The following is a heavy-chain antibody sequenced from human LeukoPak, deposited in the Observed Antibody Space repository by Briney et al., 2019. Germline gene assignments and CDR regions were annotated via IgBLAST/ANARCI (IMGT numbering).Heavy chain of an antibody. V-gene: IGHV4-39*07. D-gene: IGHD2-2*01. CDR2: INHSGST. CDR1: GGSISSSSYY. Sequence: SETLSLTCTVSGGSISSSSYYWGWIRQPPGKGLEWIGEINHSGSTNYNPSLKSRVTISVDTSKNQFSLKLSSVTAADTAVYYCAYCSSTSCYYWGQGTLVTVSS. CDR3: AYCSSTSCYY. J-gene: IGHJ4*02.